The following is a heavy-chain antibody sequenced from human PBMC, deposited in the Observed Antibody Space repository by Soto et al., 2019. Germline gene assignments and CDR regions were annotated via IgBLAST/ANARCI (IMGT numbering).Heavy chain of an antibody. CDR1: GCSIRDYF. CDR3: ARVGGDDFGDSGGFEY. CDR2: IYYSGRT. D-gene: IGHD4-17*01. V-gene: IGHV4-59*01. J-gene: IGHJ4*02. Sequence: XETLSLTCTVSGCSIRDYFWTWIRQPPGKGLEWIGYIYYSGRTNYNPSLKSRVSISVDTSKNHFSLQLRSVTAADTAVYYCARVGGDDFGDSGGFEYWGQGTLVTV.